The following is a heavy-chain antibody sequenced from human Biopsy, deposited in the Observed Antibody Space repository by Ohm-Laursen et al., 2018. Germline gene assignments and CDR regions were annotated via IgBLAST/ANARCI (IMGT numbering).Heavy chain of an antibody. CDR2: NIPILGTG. CDR3: ATKLTGYFHH. V-gene: IGHV1-69*06. J-gene: IGHJ1*01. D-gene: IGHD3-9*01. Sequence: SVKVSCKVPGGTFSNYGVNWVRQAPGQGLEWLGGNIPILGTGNYAQKFQDRVTVAADTSTSTATMELRSLRSDDTAVYYCATKLTGYFHHWGQRTLVIVSS. CDR1: GGTFSNYG.